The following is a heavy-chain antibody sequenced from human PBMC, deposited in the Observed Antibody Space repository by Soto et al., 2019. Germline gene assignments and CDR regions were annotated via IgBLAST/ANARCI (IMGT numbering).Heavy chain of an antibody. CDR3: ATDIVVVPAARGAVRGVQQNYYYYGMDV. CDR2: ISYDGSNK. D-gene: IGHD2-2*01. J-gene: IGHJ6*02. Sequence: GGSLRLSCAASGFTFSSYAMHWVRQAPGKGLEWVAVISYDGSNKYYADSVKGRFTISRDNSKNTLYLQMNSLRAEDTAVYYCATDIVVVPAARGAVRGVQQNYYYYGMDVWGQGTTVTVSS. CDR1: GFTFSSYA. V-gene: IGHV3-30-3*01.